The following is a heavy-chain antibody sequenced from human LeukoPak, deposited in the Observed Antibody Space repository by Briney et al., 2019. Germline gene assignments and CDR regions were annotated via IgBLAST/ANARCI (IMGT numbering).Heavy chain of an antibody. D-gene: IGHD5-18*01. CDR2: ITSSSRYI. V-gene: IGHV3-21*01. Sequence: GGSLRLSCEASGFPFSSYSMSWVRQARGKGLEWVSSITSSSRYIYYADSVKGRFTISRDNANNALSLQMNSLRVEDTAVYYCAKDRVVGIGVQLWLPLDYWGQGTLVTVSS. CDR1: GFPFSSYS. J-gene: IGHJ4*02. CDR3: AKDRVVGIGVQLWLPLDY.